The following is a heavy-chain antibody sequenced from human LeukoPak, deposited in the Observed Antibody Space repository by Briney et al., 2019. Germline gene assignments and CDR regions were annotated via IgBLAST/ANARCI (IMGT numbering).Heavy chain of an antibody. D-gene: IGHD2/OR15-2a*01. CDR3: AREGGFFRPLDY. CDR2: IYYSGST. CDR1: GGSISSGGYY. J-gene: IGHJ4*02. Sequence: SQTLSDTRTVSGGSISSGGYYWSWIRQHPGKGLEWIGYIYYSGSTYYNPSLKSRVTISVDTSKNQFSLKLSSVTAADTAVYYCAREGGFFRPLDYSGPGTLVIVSS. V-gene: IGHV4-31*03.